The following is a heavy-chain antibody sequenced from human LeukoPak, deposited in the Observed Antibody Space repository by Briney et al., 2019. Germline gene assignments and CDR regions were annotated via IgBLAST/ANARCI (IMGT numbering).Heavy chain of an antibody. V-gene: IGHV3-30*02. CDR1: GFTFSSYG. CDR2: IRNDGTNK. CDR3: AKGDVS. Sequence: GGSLRLSCAASGFTFSSYGMHWVRQAPGKGLEWVAFIRNDGTNKYYADSVKGRFTISRDNSKNTLYLQMNSLRAEDTAVYYCAKGDVSWGQGTLVTVSS. J-gene: IGHJ4*02.